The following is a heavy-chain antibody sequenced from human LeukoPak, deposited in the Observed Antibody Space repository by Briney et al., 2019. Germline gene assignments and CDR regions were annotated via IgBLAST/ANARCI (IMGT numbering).Heavy chain of an antibody. V-gene: IGHV5-51*01. J-gene: IGHJ6*03. CDR2: IYPGDSDT. CDR1: GYSFTDHW. D-gene: IGHD4-11*01. CDR3: ARLSDYSNYNYYIDV. Sequence: GESLKISCKGSGYSFTDHWIGWVRQIPGKGLEWMGIIYPGDSDTRYSPSFQGQVIISADKSITTAYLRWSSLKASDTGLYYCARLSDYSNYNYYIDVWGKGTTVTVSS.